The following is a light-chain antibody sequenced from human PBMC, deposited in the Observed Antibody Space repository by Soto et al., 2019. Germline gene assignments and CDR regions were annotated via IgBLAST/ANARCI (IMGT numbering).Light chain of an antibody. CDR1: QSPRISNGSII. CDR3: MQVLQTPLT. J-gene: IGKJ4*01. CDR2: LGS. Sequence: DIVMTQSPLSLPVTLGGPASIPARPSQSPRISNGSIILGWFLQKPGQSPQLLIYLGSGRASGVPDRFSGSGSGTDFTLKISRVEAEDVGVYYCMQVLQTPLTFGGGTKVEIK. V-gene: IGKV2-28*01.